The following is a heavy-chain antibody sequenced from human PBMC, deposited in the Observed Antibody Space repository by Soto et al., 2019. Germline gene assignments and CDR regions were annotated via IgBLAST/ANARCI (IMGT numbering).Heavy chain of an antibody. J-gene: IGHJ6*02. CDR2: ISSSSSYI. D-gene: IGHD3-9*01. CDR1: GFTFSSYS. V-gene: IGHV3-21*01. Sequence: EVQLVESGGGLVKPGGSLRLSCAASGFTFSSYSMNWVRQAPGKGLEWVSSISSSSSYIYYADSVKGRFTISRDNAKNSLYLQMNSLRAEDTAVYYCASATYYDILTGYLDYGMDVWGQGTTVTVSS. CDR3: ASATYYDILTGYLDYGMDV.